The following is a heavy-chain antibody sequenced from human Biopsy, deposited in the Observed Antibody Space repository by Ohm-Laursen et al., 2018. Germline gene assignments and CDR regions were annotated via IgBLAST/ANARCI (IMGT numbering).Heavy chain of an antibody. V-gene: IGHV4-4*07. CDR3: ARGTGRCYVYGAFDI. D-gene: IGHD1-26*01. Sequence: TLSLTCTVSGGSISNYYWSWIRQPAGKGLEWIGRIYTSGSPNYNLSLESRVTMSVDTSKNQFSLNLRSVTAADTAVYYCARGTGRCYVYGAFDIWGQGTVVTVSS. CDR2: IYTSGSP. CDR1: GGSISNYY. J-gene: IGHJ3*02.